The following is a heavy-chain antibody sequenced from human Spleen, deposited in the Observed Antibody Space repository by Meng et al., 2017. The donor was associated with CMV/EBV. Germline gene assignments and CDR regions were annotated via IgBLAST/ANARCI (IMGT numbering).Heavy chain of an antibody. CDR2: IKQDGSEK. J-gene: IGHJ4*02. Sequence: GESLKISCAASGFIFSKYGIHWVRQAPGKGLEWVANIKQDGSEKYYVDSVKGRFTISRDNAKNSLYLQMNSLRAEDTAVYYCARSGLVIVGATGGDYWGQGTLVTVSS. CDR1: GFIFSKYG. CDR3: ARSGLVIVGATGGDY. D-gene: IGHD1-26*01. V-gene: IGHV3-7*01.